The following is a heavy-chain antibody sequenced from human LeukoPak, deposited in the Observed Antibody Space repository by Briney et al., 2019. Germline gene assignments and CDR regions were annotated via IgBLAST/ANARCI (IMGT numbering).Heavy chain of an antibody. CDR1: GYTFTSYG. Sequence: GASVKVSCKASGYTFTSYGINWVRQAPGQGLEWMGWISAYNGNTNYAQKLQGRVTMTTDTSTSTAYMELRSLRSDDTAVYYCARITGTTIPDAFDIWGQGTMVTVSS. D-gene: IGHD1-1*01. CDR3: ARITGTTIPDAFDI. CDR2: ISAYNGNT. J-gene: IGHJ3*02. V-gene: IGHV1-18*01.